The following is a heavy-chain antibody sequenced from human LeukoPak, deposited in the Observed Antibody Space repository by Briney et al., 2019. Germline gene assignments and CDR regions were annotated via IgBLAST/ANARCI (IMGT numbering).Heavy chain of an antibody. CDR3: ARGLSPRYYDILTADY. J-gene: IGHJ4*02. Sequence: GGSLRLSCATSGFTFSDYYMSWIRQAPGKGLEWVSYISVSGTTMYYADSVKGRFTISRDNSKNTLYLQMNSLRAEDTAVYYCARGLSPRYYDILTADYWGQGTLVTVSS. V-gene: IGHV3-11*04. CDR1: GFTFSDYY. D-gene: IGHD3-9*01. CDR2: ISVSGTTM.